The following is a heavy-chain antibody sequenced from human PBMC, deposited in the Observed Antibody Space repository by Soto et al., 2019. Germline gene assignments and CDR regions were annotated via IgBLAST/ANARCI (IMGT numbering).Heavy chain of an antibody. CDR3: ASFSYYDILTGYYRTRSGYSFDY. D-gene: IGHD3-9*01. J-gene: IGHJ4*02. CDR1: GGTFSSYA. Sequence: VKVSCKASGGTFSSYAISWVRQAPGQGLEWMGGIIPIFGTANYAQKFQGRVTITADESTSTAYMELSSLRSEDTAVYYCASFSYYDILTGYYRTRSGYSFDYWGQGTLVTLSS. V-gene: IGHV1-69*13. CDR2: IIPIFGTA.